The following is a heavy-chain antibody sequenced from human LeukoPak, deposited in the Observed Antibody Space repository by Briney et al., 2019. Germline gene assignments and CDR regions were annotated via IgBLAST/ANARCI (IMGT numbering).Heavy chain of an antibody. CDR2: IYTSGST. CDR3: ASFPGH. J-gene: IGHJ1*01. Sequence: SETLSLTCTVSGDSISNYYWTWIRQPAGKGLEWIGRIYTSGSTNYNPSLKSRVTISVDTSKNQFSLNLSSVTAADTAVYYCASFPGHWGQGTLVTVSS. V-gene: IGHV4-4*07. CDR1: GDSISNYY.